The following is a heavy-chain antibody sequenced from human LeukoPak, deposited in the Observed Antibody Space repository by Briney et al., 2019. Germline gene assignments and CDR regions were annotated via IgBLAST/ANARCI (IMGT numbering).Heavy chain of an antibody. CDR2: IYASGST. V-gene: IGHV4-4*07. CDR1: GASITSYY. Sequence: SETLSLTCTVSGASITSYYWSWIRQPAGKGLEWIGRIYASGSTTYNPSLKSRVTMAVDTSKTQFSLKLSSVTAADTAVYYCARDSNWYYFDYWGQGTLVTVSS. J-gene: IGHJ4*02. D-gene: IGHD4-11*01. CDR3: ARDSNWYYFDY.